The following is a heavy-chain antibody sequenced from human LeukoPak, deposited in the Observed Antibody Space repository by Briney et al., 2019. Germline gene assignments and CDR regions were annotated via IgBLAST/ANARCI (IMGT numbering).Heavy chain of an antibody. CDR1: GGSFSGYY. CDR3: ARGGRYSFLPVDY. CDR2: INHSGST. J-gene: IGHJ4*02. D-gene: IGHD5-18*01. Sequence: SETLSLTCAVYGGSFSGYYWSWIRQPPGKGLEWIGEINHSGSTNYNPSLKSRATISVDTSKNQFSLKLSSVTAADTAVYYCARGGRYSFLPVDYWGQGTLVTVSS. V-gene: IGHV4-34*01.